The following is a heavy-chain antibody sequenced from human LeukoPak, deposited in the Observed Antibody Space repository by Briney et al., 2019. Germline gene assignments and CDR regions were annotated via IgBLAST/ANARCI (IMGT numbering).Heavy chain of an antibody. D-gene: IGHD1-26*01. V-gene: IGHV4-39*07. CDR1: GDSFSSNSYY. Sequence: SETLSLTCTVSGDSFSSNSYYWAWIRQPPGKGLECIGGIQYSGSTYFNPSLKSRVTISVDTSKNQFSLRLSSVTAADTAVYYCARRGGSPLGAFDIWGQGTMVTVSS. J-gene: IGHJ3*02. CDR2: IQYSGST. CDR3: ARRGGSPLGAFDI.